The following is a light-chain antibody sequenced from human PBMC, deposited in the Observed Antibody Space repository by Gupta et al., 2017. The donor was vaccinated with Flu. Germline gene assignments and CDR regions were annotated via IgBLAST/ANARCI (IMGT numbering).Light chain of an antibody. CDR1: QSVSTS. CDR2: GTS. CDR3: QQYNNWPRT. V-gene: IGKV3-15*01. Sequence: EIVMTQSPATLSVSPGERATLSCRASQSVSTSLVWYQQKPGQAPRLLIFGTSTRATGIPARFSGSGSGTEFTLSISSLQSEDFALYYCQQYNNWPRTFGQGTKVEI. J-gene: IGKJ1*01.